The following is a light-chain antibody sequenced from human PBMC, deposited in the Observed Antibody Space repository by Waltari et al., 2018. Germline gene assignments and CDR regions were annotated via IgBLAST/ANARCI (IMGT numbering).Light chain of an antibody. J-gene: IGLJ1*01. V-gene: IGLV2-14*01. CDR1: SSDVGGYNY. CDR3: SSXTSSSTLYV. Sequence: QSALTQPASVSGSPGQSITISCTGTSSDVGGYNYVSWYQQHPGKAPKLTIYDVSTRPSGDSIRFTGSKSGNTASLXXSGLQAEDEADYXXSSXTSSSTLYVFGTGTKVTVL. CDR2: DVS.